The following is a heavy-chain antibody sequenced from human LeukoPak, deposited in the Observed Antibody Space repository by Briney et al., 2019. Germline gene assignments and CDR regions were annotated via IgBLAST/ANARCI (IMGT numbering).Heavy chain of an antibody. CDR2: IHPGRGDT. D-gene: IGHD7-27*01. CDR3: ARDHNWGPDY. V-gene: IGHV1-2*02. Sequence: ASVTVSCKALDYTFTDHYFHWLRQAPGQGIEWMGWIHPGRGDTNIAQKFQGRVSLTRDMSISTAYMELSRLTSDDTAVYYCARDHNWGPDYWGQGTLVSVSS. CDR1: DYTFTDHY. J-gene: IGHJ4*02.